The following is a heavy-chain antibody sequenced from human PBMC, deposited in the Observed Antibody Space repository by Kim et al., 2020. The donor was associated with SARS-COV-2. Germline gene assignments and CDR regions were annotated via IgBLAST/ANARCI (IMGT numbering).Heavy chain of an antibody. D-gene: IGHD1-20*01. V-gene: IGHV3-48*03. CDR3: ARDLNNWKFYYYYGMDV. J-gene: IGHJ6*02. Sequence: VKGRFTISRDNAKNSLYLQMNSLRAEDTAVYYCARDLNNWKFYYYYGMDVWGQGTTVTVSS.